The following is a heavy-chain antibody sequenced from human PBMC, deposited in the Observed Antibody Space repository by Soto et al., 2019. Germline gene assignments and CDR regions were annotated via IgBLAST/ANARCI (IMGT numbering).Heavy chain of an antibody. CDR2: ISGSGDRT. Sequence: GGSLRLSCAASEFTFSSYAMSWVRQAPGKGLEWVSAISGSGDRTYYADSVKGRFTISRDTSKNTLSLQMNSLRAEDTALYYCAKSFSSNWYDYFNYWGQGTLVTVS. CDR1: EFTFSSYA. J-gene: IGHJ4*02. CDR3: AKSFSSNWYDYFNY. D-gene: IGHD6-13*01. V-gene: IGHV3-23*01.